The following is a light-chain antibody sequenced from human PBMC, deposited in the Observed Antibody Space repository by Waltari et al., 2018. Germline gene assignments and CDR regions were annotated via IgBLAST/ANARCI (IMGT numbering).Light chain of an antibody. CDR1: QSLLDNNEYNY. Sequence: DIVMTQSPLSLPVTPGEPASISCRSSQSLLDNNEYNYLDWYLQKPGQSPRILIYLGSNRASGVPDRFSGSGSGTDFTLKSSRVEAEDAGVYYCAEALQSVTFGQGTRLEIK. J-gene: IGKJ5*01. CDR3: AEALQSVT. V-gene: IGKV2-28*01. CDR2: LGS.